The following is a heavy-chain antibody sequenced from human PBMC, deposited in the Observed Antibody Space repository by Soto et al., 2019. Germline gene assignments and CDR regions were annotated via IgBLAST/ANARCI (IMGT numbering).Heavy chain of an antibody. CDR2: ISSSGSTI. V-gene: IGHV3-48*03. CDR3: ARASNYDSSGYYPTDDAFDI. J-gene: IGHJ3*02. CDR1: GFTFSSYE. D-gene: IGHD3-22*01. Sequence: GGSLRLSCAASGFTFSSYEMNWVRQAPGKGLEWVSYISSSGSTIYYADSVKGRFTISRDNAKNSLYLQMNSLRAEDTAVYYCARASNYDSSGYYPTDDAFDIWGQGTMGTVSS.